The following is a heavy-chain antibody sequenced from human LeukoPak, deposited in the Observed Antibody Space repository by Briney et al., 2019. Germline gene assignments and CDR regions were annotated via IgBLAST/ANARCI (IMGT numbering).Heavy chain of an antibody. CDR3: AHSAYDFWSGYLHWFDP. V-gene: IGHV1-69*05. Sequence: ASVKVSCKASGYTFTSYAISWVRQAPGQGLEWMGRIIPIFGTANYAQKFQGRVTITTDESTSTAYMELSSLRSEDTAVYYCAHSAYDFWSGYLHWFDPWGQGTLVTVSS. CDR2: IIPIFGTA. CDR1: GYTFTSYA. D-gene: IGHD3-3*01. J-gene: IGHJ5*02.